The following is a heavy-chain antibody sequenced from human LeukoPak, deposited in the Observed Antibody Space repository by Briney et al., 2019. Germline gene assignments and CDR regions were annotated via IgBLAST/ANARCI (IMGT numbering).Heavy chain of an antibody. CDR3: AGNHPFDP. V-gene: IGHV3-66*01. Sequence: QTGGSLRLSCEVSGFIISNIYMSWLRQAPGKGLECLSVTYSSGGTDYADPGKGRVTSSTANARNTVYLQRNSLRGEDTAIYYCAGNHPFDPGGQGTLVTVSA. J-gene: IGHJ5*02. CDR2: TYSSGGT. CDR1: GFIISNIY. D-gene: IGHD1-14*01.